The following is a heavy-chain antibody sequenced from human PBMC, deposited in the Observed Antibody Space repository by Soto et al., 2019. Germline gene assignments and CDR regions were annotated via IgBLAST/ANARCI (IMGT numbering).Heavy chain of an antibody. J-gene: IGHJ4*02. V-gene: IGHV3-66*01. Sequence: EVQLVESGGGLVQPGRSLRLSCAASGFTFDDYAMHWVRQAPGKGLEWVSVIYSGGSTYYADSVKGRFTISRDNSKNTLYLQMNSLRAEDTAVYYCARDGYGDYYFDYWGQGTLVTVSS. CDR2: IYSGGST. D-gene: IGHD4-17*01. CDR1: GFTFDDYA. CDR3: ARDGYGDYYFDY.